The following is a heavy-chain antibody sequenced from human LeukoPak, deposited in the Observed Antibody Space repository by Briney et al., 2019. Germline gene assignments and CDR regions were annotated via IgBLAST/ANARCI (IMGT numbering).Heavy chain of an antibody. J-gene: IGHJ3*02. CDR2: IYYSGST. CDR3: AREGITYYDSSGYKADAFDI. Sequence: SETLSLTCTVSGGSISSHYWSWIRQPPGKGLEWIGYIYYSGSTNYNPSLKSRVTISVDTSKNQFSLKLSSVTAADTAVYYCAREGITYYDSSGYKADAFDIWGQGTMVTVSS. D-gene: IGHD3-22*01. CDR1: GGSISSHY. V-gene: IGHV4-59*11.